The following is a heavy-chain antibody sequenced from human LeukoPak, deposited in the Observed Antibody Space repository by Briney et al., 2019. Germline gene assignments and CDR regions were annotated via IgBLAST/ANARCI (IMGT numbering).Heavy chain of an antibody. CDR3: AREGVRDAFDI. CDR2: IKQDGSEK. J-gene: IGHJ3*02. CDR1: GFSFSSDE. V-gene: IGHV3-7*01. Sequence: PGGSLRLSCAASGFSFSSDELNWVRQAPGKGLEWVANIKQDGSEKYYVDSVKGRFTISRDNAKNSLYLQMNSLRAEDTAVYYCAREGVRDAFDIWGQGTMVTVSS. D-gene: IGHD3-16*01.